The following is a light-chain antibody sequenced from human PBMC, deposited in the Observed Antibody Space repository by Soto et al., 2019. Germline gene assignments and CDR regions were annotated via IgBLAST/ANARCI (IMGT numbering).Light chain of an antibody. V-gene: IGKV3-20*01. CDR3: QQYGRSPPT. J-gene: IGKJ1*01. CDR2: GAS. Sequence: VLTQSPGTLSLSPGETATLSCRASQSVDRSDIAWYQQKPGQAPRLLIYGASNRATGIPDRFSGSGSGTDFTLSISRLEPEDFAVYYCQQYGRSPPTFGQGTKVDIK. CDR1: QSVDRSD.